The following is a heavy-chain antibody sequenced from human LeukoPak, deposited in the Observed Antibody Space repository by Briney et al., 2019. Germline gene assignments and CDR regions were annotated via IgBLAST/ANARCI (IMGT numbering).Heavy chain of an antibody. CDR1: GYTFTSYY. J-gene: IGHJ6*03. Sequence: ASVKVSCKASGYTFTSYYMHWVRQAPGQGLEWMGIINPSGGSTSYAQKFQGRVTMTRDMSTSTVYMELSSLRSENTAVYYCARYPLDYYCDMDVWGKGTTVTVSS. CDR2: INPSGGST. V-gene: IGHV1-46*01. CDR3: ARYPLDYYCDMDV.